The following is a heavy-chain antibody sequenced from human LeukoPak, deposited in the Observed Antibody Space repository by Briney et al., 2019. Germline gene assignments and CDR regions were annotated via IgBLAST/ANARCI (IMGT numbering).Heavy chain of an antibody. D-gene: IGHD6-19*01. CDR2: ITGTGGST. J-gene: IGHJ4*02. CDR3: AKDHGAAVAGFYY. CDR1: GFSLSTYG. Sequence: GGSLRLSCAASGFSLSTYGVSWVRQPPGKGLEWVSGITGTGGSTYYADSVKGRFTVSRDTSKNTVYLQMNSLRAEDTAIYFCAKDHGAAVAGFYYWGQGTLVTV. V-gene: IGHV3-23*01.